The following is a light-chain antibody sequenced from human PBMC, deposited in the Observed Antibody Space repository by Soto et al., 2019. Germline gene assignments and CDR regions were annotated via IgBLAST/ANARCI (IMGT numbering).Light chain of an antibody. V-gene: IGKV3-15*01. CDR2: GAS. J-gene: IGKJ4*01. Sequence: EIVMTQSPATLSVSPGERATLSCRASQSVGSKLAWYQQKPGQAPMLLIYGASTRATGIPARFSGSGSGTAFSLTISILQSEDFAVYYCQQYNNRPPLTFGGGTKVEIK. CDR1: QSVGSK. CDR3: QQYNNRPPLT.